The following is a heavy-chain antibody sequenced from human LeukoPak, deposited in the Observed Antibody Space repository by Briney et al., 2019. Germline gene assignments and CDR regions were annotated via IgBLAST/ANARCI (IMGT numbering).Heavy chain of an antibody. CDR1: GLTFSSYW. J-gene: IGHJ4*02. CDR2: ISYDGSNK. CDR3: ATWPGAWYGEDS. Sequence: GGSLRLSCAASGLTFSSYWMSWVRQAPGKGLEWVAVISYDGSNKYYADSVKGRFTISRDTSKNTLNLQMNSLRVEDTAVYYCATWPGAWYGEDSWGQGTLVTVSS. D-gene: IGHD3-10*01. V-gene: IGHV3-30*03.